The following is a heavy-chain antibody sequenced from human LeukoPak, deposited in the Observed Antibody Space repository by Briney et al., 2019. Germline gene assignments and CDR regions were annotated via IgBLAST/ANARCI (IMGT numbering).Heavy chain of an antibody. CDR3: ARDFRAFDI. V-gene: IGHV3-33*01. CDR2: IWYDGSNK. Sequence: GGSLRLSCAASGFTFSSCGMHWVRQAPGKGLEWVAVIWYDGSNKYYADSVKGRFTISRDNSKNTLYLQMNSLRAEDTAVYYCARDFRAFDIWGQGTMVTVSS. CDR1: GFTFSSCG. J-gene: IGHJ3*02. D-gene: IGHD3-10*01.